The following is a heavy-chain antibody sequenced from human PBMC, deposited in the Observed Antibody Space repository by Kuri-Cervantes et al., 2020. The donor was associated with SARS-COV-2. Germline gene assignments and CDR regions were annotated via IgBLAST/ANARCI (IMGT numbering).Heavy chain of an antibody. D-gene: IGHD2-2*02. Sequence: LRLSCTVSDGSISSGSYYWSWIRQPAGKGLEWIGDMNTSGSANYNPSLKSQVTISVDTSKNQFSLKLSSVTAADTAVYYCARSHPPVRRNPALYCSSTSCYNAWGPFDYWGQGTLVTVSS. J-gene: IGHJ4*02. CDR2: MNTSGSA. CDR1: DGSISSGSYY. CDR3: ARSHPPVRRNPALYCSSTSCYNAWGPFDY. V-gene: IGHV4-61*09.